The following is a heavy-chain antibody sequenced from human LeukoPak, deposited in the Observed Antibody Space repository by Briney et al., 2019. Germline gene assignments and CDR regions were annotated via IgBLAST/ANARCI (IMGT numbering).Heavy chain of an antibody. Sequence: SETLSLTCTVSGGSISSYYWSWIRQPAGKGLEWIGRIYTSGSTNYNPSLKSRVTISVDTSKNQFSLKLSSVTAADTAVYYCARGDYDFWSGYYSTRPFFDYWGQGTLVTVSS. CDR1: GGSISSYY. V-gene: IGHV4-4*07. D-gene: IGHD3-3*01. CDR2: IYTSGST. J-gene: IGHJ4*02. CDR3: ARGDYDFWSGYYSTRPFFDY.